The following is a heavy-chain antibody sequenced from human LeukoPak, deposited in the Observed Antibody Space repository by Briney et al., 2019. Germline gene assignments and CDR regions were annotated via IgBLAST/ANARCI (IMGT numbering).Heavy chain of an antibody. V-gene: IGHV3-23*01. CDR1: GFTFSSHV. CDR3: AKETDSSGWYVRFDP. J-gene: IGHJ5*02. CDR2: ISGSGGST. D-gene: IGHD6-19*01. Sequence: GGSLRLSCAAFGFTFSSHVMSWVRQAPGKGLEWVSAISGSGGSTYYADSVKGRFTVSRDNSKNTLYLQMNSLRAEDTAVYYCAKETDSSGWYVRFDPWGQGTLVTVSS.